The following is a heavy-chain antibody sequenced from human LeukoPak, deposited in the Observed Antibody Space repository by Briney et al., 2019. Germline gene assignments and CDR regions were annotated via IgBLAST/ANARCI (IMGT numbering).Heavy chain of an antibody. V-gene: IGHV4-31*03. J-gene: IGHJ4*02. Sequence: SETPSLTRTVSAGSTSSGGYYCSWIRHHPGKCKEWIGYIYYSGSTYYNPSLKTRVTISVDTSKNQFSLKLSSVTAADTAVYYCARALGQWLVLDYWGQGTLVTVSS. CDR1: AGSTSSGGYY. CDR2: IYYSGST. D-gene: IGHD6-19*01. CDR3: ARALGQWLVLDY.